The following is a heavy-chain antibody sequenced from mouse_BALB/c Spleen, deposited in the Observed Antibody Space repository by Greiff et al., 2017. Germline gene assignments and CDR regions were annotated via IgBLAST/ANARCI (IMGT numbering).Heavy chain of an antibody. CDR3: AGMYYYGSSPFDY. CDR2: INPSNGRT. Sequence: QVQLQQPGAELVKPGASVKLSCKASGYTFTSYWMHWVKQRPGQGLEWIGEINPSNGRTNYNEKFKSKATLTVDKSSSTAYMQLSSLTSEDSAVYYCAGMYYYGSSPFDYWGQGTTLTVSS. D-gene: IGHD1-1*01. CDR1: GYTFTSYW. J-gene: IGHJ2*01. V-gene: IGHV1S81*02.